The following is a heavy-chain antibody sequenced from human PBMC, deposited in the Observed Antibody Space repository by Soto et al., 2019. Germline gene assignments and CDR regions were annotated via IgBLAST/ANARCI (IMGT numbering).Heavy chain of an antibody. Sequence: QVQLQESGPGLVQPSETLSLTCTVSGGSMTNYYWSWIRQPPGKGLEWIGYVYYTGDTYYNPSLKSRVTISVDTSKNQCVLKFTSVTATDTAVYYCGRHVPARVGFDPWGQGTLVTVSS. CDR1: GGSMTNYY. CDR3: GRHVPARVGFDP. CDR2: VYYTGDT. V-gene: IGHV4-59*08. J-gene: IGHJ5*02.